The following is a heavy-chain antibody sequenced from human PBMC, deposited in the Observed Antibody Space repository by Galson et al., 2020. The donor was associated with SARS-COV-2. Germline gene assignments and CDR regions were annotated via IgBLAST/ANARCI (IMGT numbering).Heavy chain of an antibody. V-gene: IGHV4-59*08. D-gene: IGHD3-3*01. CDR2: ISYSGSTNWST. CDR1: GDSIPTNY. CDR3: ARGFASEV. Sequence: TSETLSSPCSVPGDSIPTNYWSWIGKPPGEGLEGVGYISYSGSTNWSTNYNPSLKNRLPIPADTSTNQFSLKLSSVTAAYTAVYYCARGFASEVWGQGTSVTVSS. J-gene: IGHJ6*02.